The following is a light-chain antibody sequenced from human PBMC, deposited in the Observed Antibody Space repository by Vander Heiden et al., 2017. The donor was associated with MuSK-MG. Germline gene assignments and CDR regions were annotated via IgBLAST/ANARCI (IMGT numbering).Light chain of an antibody. CDR2: AAS. Sequence: DIQMTPSPSSLSASVGDRVTITCRASQSISSYLNWYQQKPGKAPKLLIYAASSLQSGVPSRFSGSGSGTDFTLTISSLQPEDFATYYCQQSYSTPPTFGQGTKVEIK. CDR3: QQSYSTPPT. CDR1: QSISSY. J-gene: IGKJ1*01. V-gene: IGKV1-39*01.